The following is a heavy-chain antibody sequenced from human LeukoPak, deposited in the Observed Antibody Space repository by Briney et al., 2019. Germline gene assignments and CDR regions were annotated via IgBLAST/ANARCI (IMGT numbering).Heavy chain of an antibody. CDR2: IAPYEGDT. J-gene: IGHJ4*02. Sequence: ASVKVSCKVSGYVFGAYGLSWVRQAPDQGLEWLGWIAPYEGDTQYTPKLQDRITLTADTATTTVYMELSSLRSEDTAVYYCATDRMWDRIEYSPYNYWGQGTLVTVSS. CDR3: ATDRMWDRIEYSPYNY. V-gene: IGHV1-18*01. D-gene: IGHD6-6*01. CDR1: GYVFGAYG.